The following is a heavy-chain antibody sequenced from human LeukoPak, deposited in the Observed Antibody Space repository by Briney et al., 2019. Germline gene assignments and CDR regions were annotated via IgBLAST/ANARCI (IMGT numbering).Heavy chain of an antibody. J-gene: IGHJ4*02. D-gene: IGHD3-10*01. Sequence: GGSLRLSRAASGFIFSDFYMDWVRQTPGKGPEWIGRCRNKANGYTTEYAASAKGRFTVSRDDSQNSLYLQMNSLKTEDTAVYYCLRGRNSFDLWGQGTLVTVSS. V-gene: IGHV3-72*01. CDR3: LRGRNSFDL. CDR1: GFIFSDFY. CDR2: CRNKANGYTT.